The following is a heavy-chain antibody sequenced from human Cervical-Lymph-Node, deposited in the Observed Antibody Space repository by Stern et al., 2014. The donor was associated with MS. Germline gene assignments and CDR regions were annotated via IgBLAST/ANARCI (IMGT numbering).Heavy chain of an antibody. CDR1: GFTFSDHF. Sequence: EVQLVESGGGLVQPGGSLRLSCAASGFTFSDHFMDWVRQAPGKGPEWVGRIRDKVREYTTEYVASVKGRFTISRDDSKNSVYLQMNNLKTEDTAVYYCARDPSYHDKSDQTYFDLWGRGTLVTVSS. CDR2: IRDKVREYTT. V-gene: IGHV3-72*01. CDR3: ARDPSYHDKSDQTYFDL. J-gene: IGHJ2*01. D-gene: IGHD3-16*02.